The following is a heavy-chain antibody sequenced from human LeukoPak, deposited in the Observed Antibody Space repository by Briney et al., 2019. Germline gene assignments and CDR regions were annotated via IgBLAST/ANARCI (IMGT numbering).Heavy chain of an antibody. CDR3: ARVSTVTKIDP. J-gene: IGHJ5*02. V-gene: IGHV4-61*02. Sequence: SETLSLTCTVSGGSISSGSYYWSWIRQPAGKGLEWIGRIYTSGSTNYNPSLKSRVTISVDTSKNQFSLKLSSVTAADTAVYYCARVSTVTKIDPWGQGTLSPSPQ. CDR1: GGSISSGSYY. D-gene: IGHD4-17*01. CDR2: IYTSGST.